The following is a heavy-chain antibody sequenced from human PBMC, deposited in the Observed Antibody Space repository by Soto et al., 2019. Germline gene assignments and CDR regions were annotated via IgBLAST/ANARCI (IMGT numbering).Heavy chain of an antibody. Sequence: ASVKVSCKASGYTFTSYGISWVRQAPGQGREWMGWISAYNGNTNYAQKLQGRVTMTTDTSTSTAYMELRSLRSDDKAVYYCARDPGGGGPGWVWGKGTTVTVSS. CDR1: GYTFTSYG. D-gene: IGHD2-15*01. V-gene: IGHV1-18*01. CDR3: ARDPGGGGPGWV. J-gene: IGHJ6*04. CDR2: ISAYNGNT.